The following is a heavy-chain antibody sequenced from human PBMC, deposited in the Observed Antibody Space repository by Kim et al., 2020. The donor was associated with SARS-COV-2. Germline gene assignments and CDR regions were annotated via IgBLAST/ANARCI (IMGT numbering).Heavy chain of an antibody. Sequence: GGSLRLSCAASGFTFSSYAMSWVRQAPGKGLEWVSTIRVSGGSTYYADSVKGRFTISRDNSKNTLYLQMNSLRAEDTAVYYCAKDRVVVVTNFDYWGQGTLGTVSS. CDR3: AKDRVVVVTNFDY. V-gene: IGHV3-23*01. D-gene: IGHD2-21*01. CDR2: IRVSGGST. CDR1: GFTFSSYA. J-gene: IGHJ4*02.